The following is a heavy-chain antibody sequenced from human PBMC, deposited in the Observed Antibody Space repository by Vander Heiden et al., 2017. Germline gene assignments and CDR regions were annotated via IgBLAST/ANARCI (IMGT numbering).Heavy chain of an antibody. D-gene: IGHD6-19*01. CDR3: AKDPLAVALLDY. Sequence: EVQLLESGGGLVQPGGSLRLSCAASGFSFSSYAMSWVRQAPGKGREWVSAISGSGGSTYYADSVKGRFTISRDNSKNPLYLQMNRLRAEDTAVCCCAKDPLAVALLDYWGQGTLVTVSS. V-gene: IGHV3-23*01. CDR1: GFSFSSYA. J-gene: IGHJ4*02. CDR2: ISGSGGST.